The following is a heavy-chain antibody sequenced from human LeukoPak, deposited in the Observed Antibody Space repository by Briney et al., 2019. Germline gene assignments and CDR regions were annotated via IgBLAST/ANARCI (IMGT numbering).Heavy chain of an antibody. D-gene: IGHD2-15*01. CDR2: ISAYNGNT. V-gene: IGHV1-18*01. CDR1: GYTFTSYS. J-gene: IGHJ4*02. CDR3: ARASYCSGGSCYSDY. Sequence: GASVRVSCKASGYTFTSYSISWVRQAPGQGLGWTGWISAYNGNTIYAQKVKGRVTMTTDTSTSTAYMELRSLKSDDTAVYYCARASYCSGGSCYSDYWGQGTLVTVSS.